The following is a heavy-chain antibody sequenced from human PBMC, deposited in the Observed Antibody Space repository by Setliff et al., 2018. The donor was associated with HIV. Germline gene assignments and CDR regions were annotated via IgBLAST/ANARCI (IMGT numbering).Heavy chain of an antibody. CDR3: ASRGDSGWYYRSGFDP. J-gene: IGHJ5*02. V-gene: IGHV4-39*01. CDR1: GDSISSSSYY. Sequence: SETLSLTCTVSGDSISSSSYYWGWIRQPPGKGLKWIGSIYYSYSTYYNPSLKSRVTISLDTSKNQLSLKLSSVTAADTAVYYCASRGDSGWYYRSGFDPWGQGTLVTVSS. D-gene: IGHD6-19*01. CDR2: IYYSYST.